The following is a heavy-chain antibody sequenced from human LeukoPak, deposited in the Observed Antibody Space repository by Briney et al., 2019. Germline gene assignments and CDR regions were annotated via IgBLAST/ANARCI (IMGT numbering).Heavy chain of an antibody. CDR1: GGSLSSYY. CDR3: AKTNGYGLIDI. J-gene: IGHJ3*02. CDR2: IYYSGST. D-gene: IGHD3-22*01. V-gene: IGHV4-59*12. Sequence: PSETLSLTCTVSGGSLSSYYWSWLRQPPGKGLEWIGYIYYSGSTNYSPSLKSRVTISLDTSRNQFSLKLNSGTAADTAVYYCAKTNGYGLIDIWGQGTMVTVSS.